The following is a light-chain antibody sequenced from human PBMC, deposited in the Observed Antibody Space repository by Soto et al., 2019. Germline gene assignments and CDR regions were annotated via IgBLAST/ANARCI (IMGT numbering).Light chain of an antibody. Sequence: EIVLTQSPGTLSLSPGERATLYCRASQSIRDNYLAWYQQRPGQSPRLLIYDASTRATGIPARFSGSGSGTDFTLTISGLQSEDFAVYYCQQYNNWPQTFGQGTKVDIK. CDR1: QSIRDN. CDR2: DAS. J-gene: IGKJ1*01. CDR3: QQYNNWPQT. V-gene: IGKV3-15*01.